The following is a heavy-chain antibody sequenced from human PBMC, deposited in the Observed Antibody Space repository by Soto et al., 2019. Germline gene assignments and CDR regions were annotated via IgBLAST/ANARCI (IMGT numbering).Heavy chain of an antibody. V-gene: IGHV4-59*01. CDR1: GGSISNYY. Sequence: SETLSLTCTVSGGSISNYYWTWIRQPPGKGLEWIGYIYYSGSTNYNPSLKSRVTISVDTSKNQFSLKLSSVTAADTAVYYCVRGDGCGGNCFYGMDVWGQGTTVTVSS. CDR3: VRGDGCGGNCFYGMDV. D-gene: IGHD2-21*01. J-gene: IGHJ6*02. CDR2: IYYSGST.